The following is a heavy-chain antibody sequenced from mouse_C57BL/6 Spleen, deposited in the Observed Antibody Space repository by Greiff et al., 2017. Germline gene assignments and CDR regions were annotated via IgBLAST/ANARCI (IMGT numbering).Heavy chain of an antibody. D-gene: IGHD1-1*02. J-gene: IGHJ1*03. CDR2: IRNKANGYTT. CDR1: GFTFTDYY. Sequence: EVKLMESGGGLVQPGGSLSLSCAASGFTFTDYYMSWVRQPPGKALEWLGVIRNKANGYTTEYSASVKGRFTISRDNSQSILYLQMNALRAADSATYYCARYGDGADVWGTGTTVTVSS. CDR3: ARYGDGADV. V-gene: IGHV7-3*01.